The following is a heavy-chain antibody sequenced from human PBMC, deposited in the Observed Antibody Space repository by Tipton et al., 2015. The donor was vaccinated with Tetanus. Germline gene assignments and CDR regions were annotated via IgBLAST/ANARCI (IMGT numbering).Heavy chain of an antibody. CDR1: GFTFSTFV. CDR2: IIAGGGTT. Sequence: SLRLSCAASGFTFSTFVMVWVRQAPGKGLEWVSTIIAGGGTTHYADSVKGRFTISRDNSKNALYLQMNSLRAEDTAVYYCAKLGAVTTPAYWGQGTQVTVST. D-gene: IGHD4-17*01. J-gene: IGHJ4*02. V-gene: IGHV3-23*01. CDR3: AKLGAVTTPAY.